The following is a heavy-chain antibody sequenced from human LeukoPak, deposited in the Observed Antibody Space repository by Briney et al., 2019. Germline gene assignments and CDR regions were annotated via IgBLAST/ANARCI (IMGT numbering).Heavy chain of an antibody. J-gene: IGHJ6*02. CDR1: GFTFSSYG. CDR3: AKDGMVRGVIIRPDYYYYGMDV. V-gene: IGHV3-33*06. Sequence: PGGSLRLSCAASGFTFSSYGMHWVRQAPGKGLEWVAVTWYDGSNKYYADSVKGRFTISRDNSKNTLYLQMNSLRAEDTAVYYCAKDGMVRGVIIRPDYYYYGMDVWGQGTTVTVSS. D-gene: IGHD3-10*01. CDR2: TWYDGSNK.